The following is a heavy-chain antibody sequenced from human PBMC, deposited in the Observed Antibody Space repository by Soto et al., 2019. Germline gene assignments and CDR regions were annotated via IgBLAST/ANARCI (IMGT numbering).Heavy chain of an antibody. CDR3: AREGDTILEVPLSSTNYYYGMDV. D-gene: IGHD3-3*01. Sequence: GGSLRLSCAASGFTFSDYYMSWIRQAPGKGLEWVSYISSSGSTIYYADSVKGRFTISRDNAKNSLYLQMNSLRAGDTAVYYCAREGDTILEVPLSSTNYYYGMDVWGQGTTVTVSS. J-gene: IGHJ6*02. CDR1: GFTFSDYY. V-gene: IGHV3-11*01. CDR2: ISSSGSTI.